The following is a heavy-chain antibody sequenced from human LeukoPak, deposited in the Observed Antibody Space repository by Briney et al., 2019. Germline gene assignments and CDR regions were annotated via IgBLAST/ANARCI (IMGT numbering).Heavy chain of an antibody. J-gene: IGHJ4*02. CDR3: ASQTSIAAYFDS. V-gene: IGHV3-30*04. Sequence: GGSLRLSCAASGFKYNMHWVRQAPGKGLERVAFISFDGSTAYYADSVQGRFTFSRDTSNNTLHLQMNSLRTEDTAVYYCASQTSIAAYFDSWGQGTLVTVSS. CDR1: GFKYN. D-gene: IGHD2-21*01. CDR2: ISFDGSTA.